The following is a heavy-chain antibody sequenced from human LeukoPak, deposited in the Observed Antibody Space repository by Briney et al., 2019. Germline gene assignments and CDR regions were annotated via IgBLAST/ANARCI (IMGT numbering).Heavy chain of an antibody. CDR3: ASFRSSIAAHDY. CDR2: ISGSGGST. V-gene: IGHV3-23*01. Sequence: GGSLRLSCGASGFTFSSYAMSWVRHAPGKGPEWVSGISGSGGSTYYADSVKGRLTISRDNSKNTLYLQMNSLRAEDTAVYYCASFRSSIAAHDYWGQGTLVTVSS. CDR1: GFTFSSYA. D-gene: IGHD6-6*01. J-gene: IGHJ4*02.